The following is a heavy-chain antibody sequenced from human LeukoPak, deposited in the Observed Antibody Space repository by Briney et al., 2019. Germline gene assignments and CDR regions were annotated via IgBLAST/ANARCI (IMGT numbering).Heavy chain of an antibody. CDR1: GFTFSDYH. J-gene: IGHJ4*02. CDR3: ARVRQDNSGVDY. CDR2: ISSTSTSM. Sequence: GGSLRLSCAASGFTFSDYHINWVRQAPGKGLEWLSYISSTSTSMNYADSVRGRFAISRDNAKNSLYLQMNSLRDEDTAVYYCARVRQDNSGVDYWGQGTLVTVSS. D-gene: IGHD2-21*01. V-gene: IGHV3-48*02.